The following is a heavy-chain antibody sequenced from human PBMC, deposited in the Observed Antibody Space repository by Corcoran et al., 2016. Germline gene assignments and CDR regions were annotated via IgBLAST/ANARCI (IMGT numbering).Heavy chain of an antibody. D-gene: IGHD3-10*01. CDR3: ARRSGIMTMGIDY. CDR2: ISYDGSDK. CDR1: GFIFSSYG. V-gene: IGHV3-30*03. J-gene: IGHJ4*02. Sequence: VQLVESGVGVVQPGKSLSLSCVASGFIFSSYGMHWVRQAPGKGLEWVAVISYDGSDKYYADSVKGRFTISRDNSKNTLYLQMNSLSTEDTARYYCARRSGIMTMGIDYWGQGTLVTVSS.